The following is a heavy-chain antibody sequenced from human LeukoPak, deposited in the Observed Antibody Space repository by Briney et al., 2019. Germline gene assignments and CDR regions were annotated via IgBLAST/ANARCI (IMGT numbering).Heavy chain of an antibody. J-gene: IGHJ4*02. V-gene: IGHV1-69*13. CDR1: GGTFSSYA. CDR2: IIPIFGTA. CDR3: ARGGVVRGVIMAY. D-gene: IGHD3-10*01. Sequence: ASVKVSCKASGGTFSSYAISWVRQAPGQGLEWMGGIIPIFGTANYAQKFQGRVTITADESTSTAYMELSSLRSEDTAVYYCARGGVVRGVIMAYWGQRTLVTVSS.